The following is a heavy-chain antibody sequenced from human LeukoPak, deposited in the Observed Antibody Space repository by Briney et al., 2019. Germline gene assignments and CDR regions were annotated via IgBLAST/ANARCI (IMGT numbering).Heavy chain of an antibody. CDR2: IKQDGSEK. J-gene: IGHJ4*02. Sequence: PGGSLRLSCAASGFTFSNYWMTWVRQALGKGLEWVANIKQDGSEKYYVDSVKGRFTISRDNAKNSLFLQMNSLRAEDTAVYYCAGGSLEYWGQGTLVTVSS. CDR1: GFTFSNYW. CDR3: AGGSLEY. V-gene: IGHV3-7*05. D-gene: IGHD2-15*01.